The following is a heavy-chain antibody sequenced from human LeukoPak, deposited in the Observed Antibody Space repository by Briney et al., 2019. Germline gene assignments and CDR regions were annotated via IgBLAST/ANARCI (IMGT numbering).Heavy chain of an antibody. D-gene: IGHD3-22*01. CDR2: ITPYNGNT. J-gene: IGHJ5*02. CDR1: GYTFTNFG. V-gene: IGHV1-18*01. CDR3: ARGGPYYYDKSGINWFDP. Sequence: ASVKVSCKASGYTFTNFGISWVRQAPGQGLEWMGWITPYNGNTDYAQKLQGRVTLTTDTSTSTAYMELRSLRSDDTAVYYCARGGPYYYDKSGINWFDPWGQGTLVTVSS.